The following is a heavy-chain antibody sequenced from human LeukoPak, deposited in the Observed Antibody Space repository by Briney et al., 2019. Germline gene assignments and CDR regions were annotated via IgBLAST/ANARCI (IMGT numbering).Heavy chain of an antibody. CDR2: IKQDGSEK. Sequence: PGGSLRLSCAASGFTFSSYWMSWVRQAPGKGLEWVANIKQDGSEKYYVVSVKGRFTISRDNAKNSLYLQMNSLRAEDTAVYYCARGAYYDSSVLYFDYWGQGTLVTVSS. V-gene: IGHV3-7*01. J-gene: IGHJ4*02. D-gene: IGHD3-22*01. CDR3: ARGAYYDSSVLYFDY. CDR1: GFTFSSYW.